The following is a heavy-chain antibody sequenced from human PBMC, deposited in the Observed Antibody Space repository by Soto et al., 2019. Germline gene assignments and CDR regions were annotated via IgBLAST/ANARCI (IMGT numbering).Heavy chain of an antibody. CDR2: INPNSGGT. J-gene: IGHJ6*02. V-gene: IGHV1-2*04. CDR1: GYTSTGYY. Sequence: ASVKVSCKASGYTSTGYYMHWVRQAPGQGLEWMGWINPNSGGTNYAQKFQGWVTMTRDTSISTAYMELSRLRSDDTAVYYCARGGVVDCSSTSCYTRHYYYYYGMDVWGQGTTVTVSS. D-gene: IGHD2-2*02. CDR3: ARGGVVDCSSTSCYTRHYYYYYGMDV.